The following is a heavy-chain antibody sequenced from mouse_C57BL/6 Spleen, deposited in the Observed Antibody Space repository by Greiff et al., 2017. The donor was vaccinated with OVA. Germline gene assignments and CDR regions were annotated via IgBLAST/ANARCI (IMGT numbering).Heavy chain of an antibody. CDR1: GYSITSGYY. V-gene: IGHV3-6*01. J-gene: IGHJ3*01. CDR2: ISYDGSN. Sequence: DVQLQESGPGLVKPSQSLSLTCSVTGYSITSGYYWNWIRQFPGNKLEWMGYISYDGSNNYNPSLKNRISITRDTSKNQFFLKLNSVTTEDTATYYCARERDYDGFAYWGQGTLVTVSA. CDR3: ARERDYDGFAY. D-gene: IGHD2-4*01.